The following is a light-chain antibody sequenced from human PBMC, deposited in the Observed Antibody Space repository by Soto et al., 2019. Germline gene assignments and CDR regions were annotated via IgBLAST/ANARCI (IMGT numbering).Light chain of an antibody. CDR2: DAS. CDR1: QIVQPL. V-gene: IGKV3-11*01. J-gene: IGKJ5*01. Sequence: IDLTQSPATLSLSLGGRATHSRRARQIVQPLLGWYQQRPGQAPRPLIYDASHRAAGIPARFSGRGFGTDFTLTISSLEPEDSAFYYGQQRSDWPLISFGQGTRLEIK. CDR3: QQRSDWPLIS.